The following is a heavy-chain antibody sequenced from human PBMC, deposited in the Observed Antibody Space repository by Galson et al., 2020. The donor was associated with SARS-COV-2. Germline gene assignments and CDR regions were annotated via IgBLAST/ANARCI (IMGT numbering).Heavy chain of an antibody. CDR3: AKPKGGYDFRIVYPFDS. D-gene: IGHD3-3*01. CDR1: GFTYSSYA. Sequence: GESLKISCAASGFTYSSYAMSWVRQAPGKGLEWVSAISGSGGSTYYADSVNGRFTISRDNSKNTLFLQMSGLRAEDTAVYYCAKPKGGYDFRIVYPFDSWGQGTLVPVAS. CDR2: ISGSGGST. J-gene: IGHJ4*02. V-gene: IGHV3-23*01.